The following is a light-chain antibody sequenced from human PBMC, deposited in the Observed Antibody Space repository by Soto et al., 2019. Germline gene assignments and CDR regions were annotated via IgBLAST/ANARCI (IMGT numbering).Light chain of an antibody. CDR3: QQYGSSGT. CDR1: QSVSNNY. V-gene: IGKV3-20*01. Sequence: DIVFTQSPCTLSLSPGERATLSCRASQSVSNNYLAWYQQKPGQAPRLLIYGASNRATGIPDRFSGSGSGTDFTLTISXLEPEDFAVYYCQQYGSSGTFGQGSKVDIK. J-gene: IGKJ1*01. CDR2: GAS.